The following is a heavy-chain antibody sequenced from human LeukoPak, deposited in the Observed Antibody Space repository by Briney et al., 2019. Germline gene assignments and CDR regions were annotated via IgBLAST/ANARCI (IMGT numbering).Heavy chain of an antibody. V-gene: IGHV1-2*06. CDR1: GYSFSGYY. CDR3: ARESGSGSWPDY. D-gene: IGHD6-13*01. CDR2: IKPNSGAT. J-gene: IGHJ4*02. Sequence: ASVKVSCKASGYSFSGYYLHWVRQAPGQGLKWMGRIKPNSGATDYAQKFQDRVTMTRDTSTGAAYMEVSWLRSGETAVYYCARESGSGSWPDYWGQGTLVTVSS.